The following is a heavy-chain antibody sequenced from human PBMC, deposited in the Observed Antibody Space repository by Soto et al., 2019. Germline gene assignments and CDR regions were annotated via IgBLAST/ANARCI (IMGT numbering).Heavy chain of an antibody. J-gene: IGHJ4*02. CDR3: ARRFYSAYSGSFDY. D-gene: IGHD3-22*01. CDR1: GFTFSDYG. Sequence: GGSMRLSCAASGFTFSDYGMNWVRQAPGKGLEWVSGISGGGDNTHYADSVKARFTISRDNSKNTLFLQMNNLRSEDTAVYYCARRFYSAYSGSFDYWGQGTLVTVSS. V-gene: IGHV3-23*01. CDR2: ISGGGDNT.